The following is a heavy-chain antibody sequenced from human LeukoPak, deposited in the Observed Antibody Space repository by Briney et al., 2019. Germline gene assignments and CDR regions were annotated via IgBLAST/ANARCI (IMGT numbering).Heavy chain of an antibody. V-gene: IGHV3-21*04. CDR3: AKDRGSGSYSFDY. CDR2: ISSSSSYM. J-gene: IGHJ4*02. Sequence: GGSLRLSCAASGFTFSSYSMNWVRQAPGKGLEWVSSISSSSSYMYIADSVEGRFTISRDNAKNSLYLQMNSLRAEDTALYYCAKDRGSGSYSFDYWGQGTLVTVSS. D-gene: IGHD1-26*01. CDR1: GFTFSSYS.